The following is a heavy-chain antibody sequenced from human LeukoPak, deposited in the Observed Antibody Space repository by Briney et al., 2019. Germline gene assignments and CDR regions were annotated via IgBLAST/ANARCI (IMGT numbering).Heavy chain of an antibody. CDR1: GGSISSGDYY. V-gene: IGHV4-30-4*01. D-gene: IGHD3-9*01. J-gene: IGHJ4*02. CDR2: IYHSGST. Sequence: SQPLSLTCTVSGGSISSGDYYWNWIRQPPGKGLEWIGYIYHSGSTYYNPSLKSRVSISVDTPKNQLSLKLSSVTAADTAVYYCAREQLRYFDVWGQGTLVTVSS. CDR3: AREQLRYFDV.